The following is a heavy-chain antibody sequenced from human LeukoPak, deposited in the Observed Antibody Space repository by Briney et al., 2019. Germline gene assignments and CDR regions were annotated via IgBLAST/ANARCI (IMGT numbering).Heavy chain of an antibody. Sequence: GGSLRLSCAASGFTFSSYAMHWVRQAPGKGLEWVAVISYDGSNKYYADSVKGRFTISRDNSKNTLYLQMNSLGAEDTAVYYCARDNSRGFDYWGQGTLVTVSS. D-gene: IGHD4-11*01. CDR1: GFTFSSYA. CDR3: ARDNSRGFDY. V-gene: IGHV3-30-3*01. J-gene: IGHJ4*02. CDR2: ISYDGSNK.